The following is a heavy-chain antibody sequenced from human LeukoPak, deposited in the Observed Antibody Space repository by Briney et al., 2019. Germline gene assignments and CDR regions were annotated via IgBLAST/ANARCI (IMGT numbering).Heavy chain of an antibody. J-gene: IGHJ4*02. V-gene: IGHV3-23*01. CDR3: AKGPVPAASFDY. Sequence: PGGSLRLSCAASGFTFSSYAMSWVRQAPGKGLEWVSAISGSGGSTYYADPVKGRFTISRDSSKNTLYLQMNSLRAEDTAVYYCAKGPVPAASFDYWGQGTLVTVSS. D-gene: IGHD2-2*01. CDR2: ISGSGGST. CDR1: GFTFSSYA.